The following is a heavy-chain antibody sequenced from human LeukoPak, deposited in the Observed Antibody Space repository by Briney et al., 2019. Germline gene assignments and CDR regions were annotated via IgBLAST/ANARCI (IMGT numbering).Heavy chain of an antibody. J-gene: IGHJ4*02. Sequence: GASVKVSCKASGYTFTNYAIHWVRQAPGQRLEWMGWINAGNGNTKYSQNFQGRVTITRDTSASTAYMELSSLRSEDTAIYYCARQGGGPYSGSPFDYWGQGTLVTVSS. CDR3: ARQGGGPYSGSPFDY. D-gene: IGHD1-26*01. V-gene: IGHV1-3*01. CDR1: GYTFTNYA. CDR2: INAGNGNT.